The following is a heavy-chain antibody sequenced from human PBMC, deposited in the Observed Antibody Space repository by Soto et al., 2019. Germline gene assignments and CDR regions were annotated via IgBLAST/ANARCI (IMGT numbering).Heavy chain of an antibody. CDR1: GFTFSSYE. D-gene: IGHD3-10*01. CDR3: ARDYGSGSYYYYYYGMDV. J-gene: IGHJ6*02. CDR2: ISSSGSTT. V-gene: IGHV3-48*03. Sequence: GGSLRLSCAASGFTFSSYEMNWVRQAPGKGLEWVSYISSSGSTTYYADSVKGRFTISRDNAKNSLYLQMNSLRAEDTAVYYCARDYGSGSYYYYYYGMDVWGQGTTVTVSS.